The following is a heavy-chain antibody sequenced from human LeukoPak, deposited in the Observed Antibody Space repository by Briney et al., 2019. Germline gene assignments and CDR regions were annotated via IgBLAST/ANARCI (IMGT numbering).Heavy chain of an antibody. Sequence: GGSLRLSCAASGFTFSSYDVSWVRQAPGKGLEWASSISSSSSYIYYADSVKGRFTISRDNAKNSLYLQMNSLRAEDTAVYYCARVGMAVGATVDYWGQGILVTVSS. CDR1: GFTFSSYD. V-gene: IGHV3-21*01. CDR3: ARVGMAVGATVDY. J-gene: IGHJ4*02. D-gene: IGHD1-26*01. CDR2: ISSSSSYI.